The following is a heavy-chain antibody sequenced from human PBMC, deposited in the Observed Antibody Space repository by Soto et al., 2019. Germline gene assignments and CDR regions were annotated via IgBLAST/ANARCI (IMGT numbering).Heavy chain of an antibody. D-gene: IGHD1-7*01. CDR2: INPSGGTT. J-gene: IGHJ3*02. CDR3: ARDRRTTLAFDI. Sequence: ASVKVSCKXSGFAFTHYFIHWVRQAPGQGLEWMGIINPSGGTTNYAQRFRDRVTSTSDTSTSTVFMELTSLTSDDTAVYYCARDRRTTLAFDIWGQGTLVTVSS. CDR1: GFAFTHYF. V-gene: IGHV1-46*01.